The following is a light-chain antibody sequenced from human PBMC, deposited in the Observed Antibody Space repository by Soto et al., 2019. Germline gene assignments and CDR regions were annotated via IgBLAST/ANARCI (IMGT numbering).Light chain of an antibody. CDR2: DAS. CDR3: QQRSNWAIT. V-gene: IGKV3-11*01. Sequence: EIVLTQSPATLSLSPGERAPLSCRASHSVKTFLVWYQQRPGQAPRLLIHDASHRAAGIPARFSGSGFGTDFTLTISSLEPEDAAVYYCQQRSNWAITFGQGTRLEIK. CDR1: HSVKTF. J-gene: IGKJ5*01.